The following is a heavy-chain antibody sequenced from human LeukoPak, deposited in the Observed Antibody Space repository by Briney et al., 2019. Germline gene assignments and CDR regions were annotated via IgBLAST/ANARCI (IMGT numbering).Heavy chain of an antibody. V-gene: IGHV3-53*01. CDR1: GFTVSSKY. Sequence: GGSLRLSCAASGFTVSSKYMSWVRQAPGKGLEWVSVIYSGGSTYYADSVKGRFTISRDNSKNTLYLQMNSLRAEDTAAYYCARGCSSTSCCGFDYWGQGTLVTVSS. CDR2: IYSGGST. J-gene: IGHJ4*02. D-gene: IGHD2-2*01. CDR3: ARGCSSTSCCGFDY.